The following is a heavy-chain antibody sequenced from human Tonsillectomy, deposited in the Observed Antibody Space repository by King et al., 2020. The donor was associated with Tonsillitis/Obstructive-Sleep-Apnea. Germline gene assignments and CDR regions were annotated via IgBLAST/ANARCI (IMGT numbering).Heavy chain of an antibody. CDR3: AHRGRNAYYYDGSGSQGAFDI. J-gene: IGHJ3*02. D-gene: IGHD3-22*01. CDR2: IYWDDDK. CDR1: GFSLSTSGVG. Sequence: TLKESGPTLVKPTQNLTLTCTFSGFSLSTSGVGVGWIRQPPGKALEWLALIYWDDDKLYRLSLKSRLTITKDTSKNQVVLTMTNMDPVDTATYYCAHRGRNAYYYDGSGSQGAFDIWGQGTVVTVSS. V-gene: IGHV2-5*02.